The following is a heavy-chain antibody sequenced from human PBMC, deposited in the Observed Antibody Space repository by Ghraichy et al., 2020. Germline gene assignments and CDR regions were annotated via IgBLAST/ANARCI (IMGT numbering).Heavy chain of an antibody. Sequence: TLSLTCTVSGGSISSGGYYWSWIRQHPGKGLKWIGYIYYSGSTYYNPSLKSRVTISVDTSKNQFSLKLSSVTAADTAVYYCARGGYYDSSGYYFDYWGQGTLVTVSS. CDR2: IYYSGST. J-gene: IGHJ4*02. D-gene: IGHD3-22*01. CDR1: GGSISSGGYY. CDR3: ARGGYYDSSGYYFDY. V-gene: IGHV4-31*03.